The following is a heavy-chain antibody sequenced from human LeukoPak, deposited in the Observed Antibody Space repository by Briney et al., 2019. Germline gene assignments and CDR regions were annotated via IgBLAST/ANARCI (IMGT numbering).Heavy chain of an antibody. CDR2: IKQDGSEK. CDR3: ARDDCSSISCYHNWFDP. Sequence: PGGSLRLSCAASGFTFSSYWMSGVRQAPGKGLEGVANIKQDGSEKYYVDSVKGRFTISRDNAKNSLYLQVNSLRAEDTAVYYCARDDCSSISCYHNWFDPWGQGTLVTVSS. J-gene: IGHJ5*02. V-gene: IGHV3-7*01. D-gene: IGHD2-2*01. CDR1: GFTFSSYW.